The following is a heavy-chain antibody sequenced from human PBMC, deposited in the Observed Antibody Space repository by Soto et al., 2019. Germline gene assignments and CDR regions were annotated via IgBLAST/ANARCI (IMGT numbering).Heavy chain of an antibody. Sequence: EVQLLESGGGLVQPGGSLRLSCAASGFTFSSYAMSWVRQAPGKGLEWVSAISGSGGSTYYADSVKGRFTISRDNSKNTLYLQMNSLRAEDTAVYYCAKDAAPVLRYFDLLPDSWGQGTLVTVSS. CDR1: GFTFSSYA. D-gene: IGHD3-9*01. CDR2: ISGSGGST. V-gene: IGHV3-23*01. CDR3: AKDAAPVLRYFDLLPDS. J-gene: IGHJ5*02.